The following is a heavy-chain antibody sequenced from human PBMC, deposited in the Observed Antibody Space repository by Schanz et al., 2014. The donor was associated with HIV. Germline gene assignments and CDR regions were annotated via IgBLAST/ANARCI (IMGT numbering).Heavy chain of an antibody. D-gene: IGHD4-17*01. CDR3: GRGTRYERDYVGPRSDGMDV. V-gene: IGHV4-34*01. CDR1: GGSFRGFY. J-gene: IGHJ6*02. Sequence: QVLLHQWGAGLLKPSETLSLTCAVYGGSFRGFYWNWIRQAPGKGLEWIGEINHSGNTYKKPSLKSRVTISVDAPKNQFPLNLTSVTAADTAVYFCGRGTRYERDYVGPRSDGMDVWGQGTTVIVSS. CDR2: INHSGNT.